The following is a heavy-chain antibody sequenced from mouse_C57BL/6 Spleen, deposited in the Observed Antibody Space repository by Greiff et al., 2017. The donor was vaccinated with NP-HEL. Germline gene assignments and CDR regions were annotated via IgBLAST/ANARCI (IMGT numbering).Heavy chain of an antibody. CDR3: ARGPAQATNYFDY. Sequence: EVKLMESGPGLVKPSQSLSLTCSVTGYSITSGYYWNWIRQFPGNKLEWMGYISYDGSNNYNPSLKNRISITRDTSKNQFFLKLNSVTTEDTATYYCARGPAQATNYFDYWGQGTTLTVSS. CDR2: ISYDGSN. V-gene: IGHV3-6*01. CDR1: GYSITSGYY. J-gene: IGHJ2*01. D-gene: IGHD3-2*02.